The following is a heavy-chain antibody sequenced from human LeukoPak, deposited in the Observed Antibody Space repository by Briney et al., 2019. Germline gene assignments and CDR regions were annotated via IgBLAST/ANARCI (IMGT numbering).Heavy chain of an antibody. J-gene: IGHJ6*03. Sequence: SETLSLTCAVSGGSISSSNWWSWVRQPPGKGLEWIGEIYHSGSTNYNPSLKSRVTISVDKSKNQFSLKLSSVTAADTAVYYCAREIAAAGHYYYYYMDVWGKGTTVTVSS. V-gene: IGHV4-4*02. D-gene: IGHD6-13*01. CDR3: AREIAAAGHYYYYYMDV. CDR1: GGSISSSNW. CDR2: IYHSGST.